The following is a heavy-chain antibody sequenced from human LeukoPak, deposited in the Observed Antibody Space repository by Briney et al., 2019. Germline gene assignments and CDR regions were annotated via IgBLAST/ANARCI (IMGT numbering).Heavy chain of an antibody. D-gene: IGHD2-2*01. CDR3: AKGEGYCSSTSCYAFDY. CDR2: IRYDGSNK. Sequence: GGSLRLSCAASGFTFSSYGMHWVRQAPGKGLEWVAFIRYDGSNKYYADSVKGRFTISRDNSKNTLYLQMNSLRAEDTAVYYCAKGEGYCSSTSCYAFDYWGQGTLVTVSS. J-gene: IGHJ4*02. V-gene: IGHV3-30*02. CDR1: GFTFSSYG.